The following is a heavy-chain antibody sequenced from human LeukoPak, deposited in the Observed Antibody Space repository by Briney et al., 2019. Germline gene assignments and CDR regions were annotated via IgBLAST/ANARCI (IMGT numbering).Heavy chain of an antibody. Sequence: ASVKVSCKTSGYPFTTYEINWVRQAAGQGLEWMGWVHPDTGYADYAQRFQGRVTMTSDTSISTAYMELSSLRSDDTAVYFCARGPRNDPWGQGTLVTVSS. CDR2: VHPDTGYA. CDR3: ARGPRNDP. V-gene: IGHV1-8*01. D-gene: IGHD1-14*01. CDR1: GYPFTTYE. J-gene: IGHJ5*02.